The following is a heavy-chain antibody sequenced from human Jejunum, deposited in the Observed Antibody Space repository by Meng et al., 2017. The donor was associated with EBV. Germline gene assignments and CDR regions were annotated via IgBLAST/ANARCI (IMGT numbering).Heavy chain of an antibody. Sequence: TLKEPSPTLVKPTETLTLTCTVSGFSLSTSGVGVGWIRQPPGKALEWLAHIYWDENKRYSTSLRSRLSIMKDTSKSQVVLTMTNMDPVDTATYYCARRYGDYVRYFDSWGQGILVTVSS. CDR1: GFSLSTSGVG. J-gene: IGHJ4*02. V-gene: IGHV2-5*02. CDR3: ARRYGDYVRYFDS. CDR2: IYWDENK. D-gene: IGHD4-17*01.